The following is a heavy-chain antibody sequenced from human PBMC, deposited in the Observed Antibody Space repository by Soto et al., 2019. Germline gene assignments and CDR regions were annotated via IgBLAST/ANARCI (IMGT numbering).Heavy chain of an antibody. CDR2: INSDGSST. CDR3: ARVGCSGGSCYSGPTDY. J-gene: IGHJ4*02. D-gene: IGHD2-15*01. V-gene: IGHV3-74*01. Sequence: EVQLVESRGGIVQPGGSLRLSCAASGFTFSSYWMHWVRQAPGKGLVWVSRINSDGSSTSYADSVKGRFTISRDNAKNTLYLQMNSLRAEDTAVYYCARVGCSGGSCYSGPTDYWGQGTLVTVSS. CDR1: GFTFSSYW.